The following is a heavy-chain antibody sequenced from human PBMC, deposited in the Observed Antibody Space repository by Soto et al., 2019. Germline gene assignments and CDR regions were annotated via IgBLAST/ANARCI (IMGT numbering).Heavy chain of an antibody. J-gene: IGHJ4*02. V-gene: IGHV1-69*01. CDR2: IIPIFGTA. CDR1: GGTFSSYA. CDR3: AVGGDYGDYAEYYFDY. Sequence: QVQLVQSGAEVKKPGSSVKVSCKASGGTFSSYAISWVRQAPGKGLEWMGGIIPIFGTANYAQKFQGRVTITADESTSTAYMELSSLRSEDTAVYYCAVGGDYGDYAEYYFDYWGQGTLVTVSS. D-gene: IGHD4-17*01.